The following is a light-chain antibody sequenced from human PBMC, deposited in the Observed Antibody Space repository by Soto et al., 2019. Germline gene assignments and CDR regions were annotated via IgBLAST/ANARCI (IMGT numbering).Light chain of an antibody. CDR1: QTVSNNL. CDR3: QQYATSPYT. CDR2: AAS. J-gene: IGKJ2*01. V-gene: IGKV3-20*01. Sequence: IVLTQSPDILSLSPGERATLSCRASQTVSNNLLAWYQQKPGQAPRLLIYAASSRPSGISDKFSGSGSGTDFTLTVNRLEPEDFAVYFCQQYATSPYTFAQGTKVEI.